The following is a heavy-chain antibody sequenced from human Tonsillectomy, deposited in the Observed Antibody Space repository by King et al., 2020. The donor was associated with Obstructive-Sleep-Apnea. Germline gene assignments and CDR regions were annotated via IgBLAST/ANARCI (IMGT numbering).Heavy chain of an antibody. V-gene: IGHV3-7*01. Sequence: QLVQSGGGLVQPGGSLRLSCVASGFTFNSYWMTWVRQAPGKGLEWVANIKQDGSEKNYVDSVEGRFTISRDNAKKSLFLQMNSLRADDTAVYYCARVHDIRSSFDIWGQGTMVTVSS. CDR1: GFTFNSYW. D-gene: IGHD3-9*01. CDR3: ARVHDIRSSFDI. J-gene: IGHJ3*02. CDR2: IKQDGSEK.